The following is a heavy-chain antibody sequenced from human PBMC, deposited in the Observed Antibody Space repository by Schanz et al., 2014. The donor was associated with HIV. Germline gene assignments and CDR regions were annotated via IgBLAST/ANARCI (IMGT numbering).Heavy chain of an antibody. CDR2: ISGSGGIT. CDR3: AKRGQLLSRGWYYYYGMDV. CDR1: GFTFSSYA. D-gene: IGHD2-2*01. V-gene: IGHV3-23*01. J-gene: IGHJ6*02. Sequence: EVQLLESGGGLVQPGGSLRLSCAASGFTFSSYAMSWVRQAPGKGLEWVSGISGSGGITYYADSVKGRFTISRDNSKNTLYLQMNSLRAEDTAVYFCAKRGQLLSRGWYYYYGMDVWGQGTTVTVSS.